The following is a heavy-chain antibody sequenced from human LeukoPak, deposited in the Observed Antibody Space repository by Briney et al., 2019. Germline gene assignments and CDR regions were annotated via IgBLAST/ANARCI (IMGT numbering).Heavy chain of an antibody. J-gene: IGHJ1*01. CDR1: GYTFTGYY. CDR3: ARDESTSILWW. CDR2: INPSGGST. Sequence: GASVKVSCKASGYTFTGYYMHWVRQAPGQGLEWMGIINPSGGSTSCAQKFQGRVTMTRDTSTSTVYMELSSLRSEDTAVYYCARDESTSILWWWGQGTLVTVSS. D-gene: IGHD2-21*01. V-gene: IGHV1-46*01.